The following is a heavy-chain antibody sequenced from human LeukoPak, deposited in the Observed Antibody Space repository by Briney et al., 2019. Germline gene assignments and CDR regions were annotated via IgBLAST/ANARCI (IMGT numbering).Heavy chain of an antibody. J-gene: IGHJ5*02. Sequence: SETLSLTCTVSGASISDYTWSWIRQTPGKGLEWIGYIYYNGGTNYNPSLKSRVTISVDTSKNQFSLRLTSVTAADTAVYYYARGGYPYRWGQGTLVTVSS. CDR2: IYYNGGT. V-gene: IGHV4-59*01. D-gene: IGHD5-12*01. CDR3: ARGGYPYR. CDR1: GASISDYT.